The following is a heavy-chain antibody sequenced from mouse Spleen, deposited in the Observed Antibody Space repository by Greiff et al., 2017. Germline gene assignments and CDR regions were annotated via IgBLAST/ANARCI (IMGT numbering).Heavy chain of an antibody. J-gene: IGHJ1*03. CDR3: TTVYYYGSSYWYFDV. CDR2: IDPEDGDT. D-gene: IGHD1-1*01. V-gene: IGHV14-1*01. CDR1: GFNIKDYY. Sequence: EVKLEESGAELVRPGASVKLSCTASGFNIKDYYMHWVKQRPEQGLEWIGRIDPEDGDTEYAPKFQGKATMTADTSSNTAYLQLSSLTSEDTAVYYCTTVYYYGSSYWYFDVWGTGTTVTVSS.